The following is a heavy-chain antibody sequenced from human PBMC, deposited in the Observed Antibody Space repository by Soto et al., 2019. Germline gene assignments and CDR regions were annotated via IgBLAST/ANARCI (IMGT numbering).Heavy chain of an antibody. CDR1: GFTFSSYA. D-gene: IGHD4-17*01. J-gene: IGHJ6*02. CDR3: ARAGETTGHYYYYGMDV. V-gene: IGHV3-30-3*01. CDR2: ISYDGSNK. Sequence: GGSLRLSCAASGFTFSSYAMHWVRQAPGKGLEWVAVISYDGSNKYYADSVKGRFTISRDNSKNTLYLQMNSLRAEDTAVYYCARAGETTGHYYYYGMDVWGQGTTVTVSS.